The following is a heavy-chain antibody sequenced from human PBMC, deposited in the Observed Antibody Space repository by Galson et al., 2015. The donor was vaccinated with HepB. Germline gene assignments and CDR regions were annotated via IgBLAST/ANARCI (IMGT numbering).Heavy chain of an antibody. V-gene: IGHV3-66*02. CDR3: AKFSSSRVLDY. CDR2: IYSGGST. J-gene: IGHJ4*02. CDR1: GFTVSNSY. Sequence: SLRLSCAASGFTVSNSYMSWVRQAPGKGLEWVSVIYSGGSTYYADAVKGRFTISRDNPKNTLYLQLNSLTTDDTAMYYCAKFSSSRVLDYWGQGTLVTVSS. D-gene: IGHD6-6*01.